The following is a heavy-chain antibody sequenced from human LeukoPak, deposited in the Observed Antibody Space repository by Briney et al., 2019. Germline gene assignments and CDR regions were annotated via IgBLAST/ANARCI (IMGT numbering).Heavy chain of an antibody. Sequence: PSETLSLTCTVSGGSVSSSSHYWGWIRQPPGKGLEWIGSIYYTATTNYSPSLKSRVTISADTSKNQFSLRLSSVTAADTAVYYCAVKVIAAAGADAFDIWGQGTMVTVSS. J-gene: IGHJ3*02. V-gene: IGHV4-39*01. CDR2: IYYTATT. CDR1: GGSVSSSSHY. CDR3: AVKVIAAAGADAFDI. D-gene: IGHD6-13*01.